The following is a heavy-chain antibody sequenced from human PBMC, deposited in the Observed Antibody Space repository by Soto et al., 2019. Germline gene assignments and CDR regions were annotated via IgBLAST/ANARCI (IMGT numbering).Heavy chain of an antibody. J-gene: IGHJ6*03. CDR2: INPSGGST. Sequence: ASVKVSCKASGYTFTSYYMHWVRQAPGQGLEWMGIINPSGGSTSYAQKFQGRVTMTRDTSTSTVYMELSSLRSEDTAVYYCARDPGSGYGPPGAYYMDVWGKGTTVTVSS. V-gene: IGHV1-46*03. CDR3: ARDPGSGYGPPGAYYMDV. CDR1: GYTFTSYY. D-gene: IGHD5-12*01.